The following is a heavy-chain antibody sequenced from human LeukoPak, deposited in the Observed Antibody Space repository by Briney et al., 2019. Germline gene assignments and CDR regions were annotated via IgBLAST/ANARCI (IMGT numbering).Heavy chain of an antibody. V-gene: IGHV4-39*07. J-gene: IGHJ4*02. CDR1: GVSISSDDYF. CDR2: VSYSGTV. Sequence: SETLSLTCTVSGVSISSDDYFWGWIRQSPGKGLEWIASVSYSGTVYYNPSLESRVTISLDTSKNQFSLTMNSVTAADTAVYYCARVSGAAGTGDFDYWGQGTLVTVSS. CDR3: ARVSGAAGTGDFDY. D-gene: IGHD6-13*01.